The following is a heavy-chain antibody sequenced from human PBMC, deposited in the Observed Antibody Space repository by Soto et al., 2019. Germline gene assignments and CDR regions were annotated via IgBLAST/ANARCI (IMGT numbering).Heavy chain of an antibody. V-gene: IGHV3-33*01. CDR3: ARPPSGYYYYYYMDV. Sequence: GGSLRLSCAASGFTFSSYGMHWVRQAPGKGLEWVAVIWYDGSNKYYADSVKGRFTISRDNSKNTLYLQMNSLRAEDTAMYYCARPPSGYYYYYYMDVWGKGTTVTVSS. J-gene: IGHJ6*03. CDR1: GFTFSSYG. CDR2: IWYDGSNK.